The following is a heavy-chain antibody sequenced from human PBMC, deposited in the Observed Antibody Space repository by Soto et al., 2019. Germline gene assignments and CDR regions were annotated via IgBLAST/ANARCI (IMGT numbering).Heavy chain of an antibody. J-gene: IGHJ6*02. CDR1: GFTFSRSW. CDR2: IKQDGSEK. D-gene: IGHD6-19*01. V-gene: IGHV3-7*05. Sequence: PGGSLRLSCAASGFTFSRSWMSWVRQAPGKGLEWVANIKQDGSEKYYVDSVKGRFTISRDNAKNSLYLQMNSLRAEDTAVYYCARDQGSGDYYYGMDVWGQGTTVTVSS. CDR3: ARDQGSGDYYYGMDV.